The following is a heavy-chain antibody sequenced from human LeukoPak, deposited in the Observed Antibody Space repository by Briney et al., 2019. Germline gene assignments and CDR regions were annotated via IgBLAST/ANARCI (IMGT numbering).Heavy chain of an antibody. CDR1: GGSISSNY. Sequence: PSETLSLTCTVSGGSISSNYWSWIRQPPGKGLEWIGYIHYSGSTNYNPSLKSRVTISVDTSKNQFSLELSSVTAADTAVYYCARFLVGTSTQSFDYWGQGILVTVSS. V-gene: IGHV4-59*01. J-gene: IGHJ4*02. D-gene: IGHD1-26*01. CDR3: ARFLVGTSTQSFDY. CDR2: IHYSGST.